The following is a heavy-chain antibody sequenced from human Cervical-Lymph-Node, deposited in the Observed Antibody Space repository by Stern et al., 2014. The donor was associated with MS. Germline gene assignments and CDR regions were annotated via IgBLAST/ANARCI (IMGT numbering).Heavy chain of an antibody. V-gene: IGHV1-46*03. CDR1: GYTFTSYY. D-gene: IGHD3-9*01. Sequence: QVQLVQSGAEVKKPGASVKVSCQASGYTFTSYYIHWVRQAPGQGLEWMGTINPSDGGTSYAQKFQGRVTMTRDTSTSTGYMELSSLRSEDTAVYYCARAHYDIFTAYYPDYWGQGTLVIVSS. J-gene: IGHJ4*02. CDR3: ARAHYDIFTAYYPDY. CDR2: INPSDGGT.